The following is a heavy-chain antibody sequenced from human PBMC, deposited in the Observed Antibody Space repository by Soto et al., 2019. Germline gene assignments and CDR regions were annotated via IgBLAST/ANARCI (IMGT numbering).Heavy chain of an antibody. CDR2: IYYSGST. Sequence: SETLSLTCTVSGGSISSYYWSWIRQPPGKXLEWIGYIYYSGSTNYNPSLKSRVTISVDTSKNQFSLKLSSVTAADTAVYYCARGNGPQARKSYDFWSGYSNGMDVWGQGTTVTVSS. CDR1: GGSISSYY. J-gene: IGHJ6*02. D-gene: IGHD3-3*01. CDR3: ARGNGPQARKSYDFWSGYSNGMDV. V-gene: IGHV4-59*01.